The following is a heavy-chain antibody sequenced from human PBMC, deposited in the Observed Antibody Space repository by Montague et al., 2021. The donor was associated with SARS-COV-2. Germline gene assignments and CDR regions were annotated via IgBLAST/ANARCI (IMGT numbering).Heavy chain of an antibody. D-gene: IGHD1-26*01. CDR3: ASGDGNGSGYLDV. CDR1: DGSFSDFY. CDR2: INHSGIT. V-gene: IGHV4-34*01. J-gene: IGHJ6*03. Sequence: SETLSLTCAVFDGSFSDFYWSWIRQPPGKGLEWIGEINHSGITYYNPSLKSRVTISVDTSKNQFSLKLNSVTAADAAVYYCASGDGNGSGYLDVWGKGTMVTVSS.